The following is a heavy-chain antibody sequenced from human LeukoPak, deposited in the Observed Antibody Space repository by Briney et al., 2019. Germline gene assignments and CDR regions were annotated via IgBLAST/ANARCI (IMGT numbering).Heavy chain of an antibody. J-gene: IGHJ6*03. V-gene: IGHV3-30*04. CDR1: GFTFSSYA. D-gene: IGHD6-19*01. CDR2: IRYDGSNK. Sequence: PGRSLRLSCAASGFTFSSYAMHWVRQAPGKGLEWVAFIRYDGSNKYYADSVRGRFTISRDNSKNTLYLQMNSLRAEDTAVYFCAKGSKAVLFTRDHYMDVWGKGTTVTISS. CDR3: AKGSKAVLFTRDHYMDV.